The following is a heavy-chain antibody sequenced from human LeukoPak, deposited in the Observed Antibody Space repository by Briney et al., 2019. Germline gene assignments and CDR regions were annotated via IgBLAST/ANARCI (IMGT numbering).Heavy chain of an antibody. V-gene: IGHV3-23*01. Sequence: GGSLRLSCAASGFTFSSYWMYWVRQAPGKGLEWVSAISGSGGSTYYADSVKGRFTISRDNSKNTLYLQMNSLRAEDTAVYYCAKDLRHIVVVPGGYFDYWGQGTLVTVSS. J-gene: IGHJ4*02. CDR3: AKDLRHIVVVPGGYFDY. CDR1: GFTFSSYW. D-gene: IGHD2-2*01. CDR2: ISGSGGST.